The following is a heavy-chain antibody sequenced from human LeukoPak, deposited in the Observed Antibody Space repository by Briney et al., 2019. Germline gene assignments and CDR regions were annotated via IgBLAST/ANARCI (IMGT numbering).Heavy chain of an antibody. CDR3: AKCGYNSENSGWCHAFDI. CDR1: GFAFSNW. V-gene: IGHV3-74*01. D-gene: IGHD3-22*01. CDR2: INSDGSNI. J-gene: IGHJ3*02. Sequence: PGGSLRLSFVASGFAFSNWMHWVRQDPGKGLVCVSRINSDGSNIRYADSVKGRFTISRDNAKNTLYLQMNSLRAEDTAIYFCAKCGYNSENSGWCHAFDIWGQGAVVTVSS.